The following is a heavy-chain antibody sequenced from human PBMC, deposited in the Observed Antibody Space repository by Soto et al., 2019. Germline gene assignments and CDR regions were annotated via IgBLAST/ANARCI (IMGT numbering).Heavy chain of an antibody. CDR1: GGSVSSGSYY. Sequence: SETLSLTCTVSGGSVSSGSYYWSWIRQPPGKGLEWIGYIYYSGSTNYNPSLKSRVTISVDTSRNQFSLKLSSVTAADTAVYYCARGVPYSYGYVSWFDPWGQGTLVTVS. D-gene: IGHD5-18*01. J-gene: IGHJ5*02. CDR3: ARGVPYSYGYVSWFDP. V-gene: IGHV4-61*01. CDR2: IYYSGST.